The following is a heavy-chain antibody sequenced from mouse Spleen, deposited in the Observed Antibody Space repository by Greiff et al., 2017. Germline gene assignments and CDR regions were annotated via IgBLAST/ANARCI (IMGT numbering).Heavy chain of an antibody. CDR3: ARDGRDWENVYFDY. Sequence: EVKLMESGPGLVKPSQSLSLTCSVTGYSITSGYYWNWIRQFPGNKLEWMGYISYDGSNNYNPSLKNRISITRDTSKNQFFLKLNSVTTEDTATYYCARDGRDWENVYFDYWGQGTTLTVSS. CDR1: GYSITSGYY. CDR2: ISYDGSN. J-gene: IGHJ2*01. V-gene: IGHV3-6*01. D-gene: IGHD4-1*01.